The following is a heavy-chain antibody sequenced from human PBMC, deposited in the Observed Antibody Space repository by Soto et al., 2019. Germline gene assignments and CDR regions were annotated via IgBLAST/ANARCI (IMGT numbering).Heavy chain of an antibody. V-gene: IGHV3-23*01. J-gene: IGHJ2*01. D-gene: IGHD3-22*01. CDR1: GFTFSSYA. CDR2: ISGSGGST. CDR3: AKCIWKDYYDSSGYRPHWYFDL. Sequence: GGSLRLSCAASGFTFSSYAMSWVRQAPGKGLEWVSAISGSGGSTYYADSVKGRFTISRDNSKNTLYLQMNSLRAEATAVYYCAKCIWKDYYDSSGYRPHWYFDLWGRGTLVTVSS.